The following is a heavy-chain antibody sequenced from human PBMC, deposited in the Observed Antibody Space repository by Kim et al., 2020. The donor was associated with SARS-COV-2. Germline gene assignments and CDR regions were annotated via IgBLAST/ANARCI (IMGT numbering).Heavy chain of an antibody. V-gene: IGHV4-31*03. CDR3: ARGITIFGVVTNGMDV. J-gene: IGHJ6*02. Sequence: SETLSPTCTVSGGSISSGGYYWSWIRQHPGKGLEWIGYIYYSGSTYYNPSLKSRVTISVDTSKNQFSLKLSSVTAADTAVYYCARGITIFGVVTNGMDVWGQGTTVTVSS. D-gene: IGHD3-3*01. CDR1: GGSISSGGYY. CDR2: IYYSGST.